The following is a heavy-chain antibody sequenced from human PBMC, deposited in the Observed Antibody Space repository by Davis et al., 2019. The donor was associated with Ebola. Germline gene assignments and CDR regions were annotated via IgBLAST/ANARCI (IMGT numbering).Heavy chain of an antibody. CDR3: TRAQYDILTGYRLDY. J-gene: IGHJ4*02. CDR2: IRSKAYGGTT. D-gene: IGHD3-9*01. Sequence: GESLKISCPASGFTFGDYAMSWVRQAPGKGLEWVGFIRSKAYGGTTEYAASVKGRFTISRDDSKSIAYLQMNSLKTEDTAVYYCTRAQYDILTGYRLDYWGQGTLVTVSS. V-gene: IGHV3-49*04. CDR1: GFTFGDYA.